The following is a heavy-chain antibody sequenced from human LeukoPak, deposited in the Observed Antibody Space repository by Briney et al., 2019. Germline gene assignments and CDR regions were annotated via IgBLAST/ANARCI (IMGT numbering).Heavy chain of an antibody. CDR1: GFTVSSNY. D-gene: IGHD3-16*02. CDR3: ARDRGDYIWGSYRNDYFDY. V-gene: IGHV3-53*01. Sequence: GGSLRLSCAASGFTVSSNYMSWVRQAPGKGLEWVSVIFIGGSTYYADSVKGRFTISRDNSKNTLYLQMNSLRAEDTAVYYCARDRGDYIWGSYRNDYFDYWGQGTLVTVSS. CDR2: IFIGGST. J-gene: IGHJ4*02.